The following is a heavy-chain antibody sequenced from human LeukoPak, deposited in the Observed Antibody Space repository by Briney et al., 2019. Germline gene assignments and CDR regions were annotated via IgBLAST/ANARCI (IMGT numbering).Heavy chain of an antibody. D-gene: IGHD3-16*02. CDR3: SRDSRFGAVVDFNF. J-gene: IGHJ4*02. V-gene: IGHV1-18*01. CDR2: INANNGKT. CDR1: GYNFTTFS. Sequence: GASVTVSCKASGYNFTTFSIAWVRQAPGQGREWVGWINANNGKTHYAQKFHDRVTMTIDTSTNTAYVELRGLKSDETAMYYCSRDSRFGAVVDFNFWGQGTLVTVSS.